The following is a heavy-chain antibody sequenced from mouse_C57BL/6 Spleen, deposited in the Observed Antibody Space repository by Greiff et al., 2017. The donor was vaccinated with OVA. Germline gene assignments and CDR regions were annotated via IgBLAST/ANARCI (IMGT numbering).Heavy chain of an antibody. CDR1: GYAFTNYL. CDR3: ARGGTCSYFDY. J-gene: IGHJ2*01. Sequence: VQLQQSGAELVRPGTSVKVSCKASGYAFTNYLIEWVKQRPGQGLEWIGVINPGSGGTNYNEKFKGKATLTADKSSSTAYLQLSSLPSEDDAVYFCARGGTCSYFDYWGQGTTLTVSS. V-gene: IGHV1-54*01. CDR2: INPGSGGT. D-gene: IGHD3-3*01.